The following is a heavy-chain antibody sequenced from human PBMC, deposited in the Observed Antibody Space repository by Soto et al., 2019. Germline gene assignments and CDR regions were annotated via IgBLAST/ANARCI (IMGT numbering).Heavy chain of an antibody. CDR1: GFTFSRYS. CDR2: IKEDGIRK. J-gene: IGHJ4*02. V-gene: IGHV3-7*01. D-gene: IGHD7-27*01. Sequence: EVQLVESGGGLVQPGGSLRLSCEASGFTFSRYSMSWVRQSPGEGLEWLANIKEDGIRKNYVDSVKGRFTISRDNAKKSLYLQMNRLRVKDTAVYNGAREVWGSVDWGQGTLVTVSS. CDR3: AREVWGSVD.